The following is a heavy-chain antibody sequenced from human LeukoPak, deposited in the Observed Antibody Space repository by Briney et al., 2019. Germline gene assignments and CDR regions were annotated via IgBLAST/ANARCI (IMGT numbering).Heavy chain of an antibody. Sequence: GGSLRLSCAASGFTFSSYAMSWVRQAPGKGLEWVSAISGSGGSTYYADSVKDRFTISRDNSKNTLYLQMNSLRAEDTAVYYCAKDRVQVGATWEGYYFDYWGQGTLVTVSS. CDR1: GFTFSSYA. J-gene: IGHJ4*02. CDR3: AKDRVQVGATWEGYYFDY. CDR2: ISGSGGST. V-gene: IGHV3-23*01. D-gene: IGHD1-26*01.